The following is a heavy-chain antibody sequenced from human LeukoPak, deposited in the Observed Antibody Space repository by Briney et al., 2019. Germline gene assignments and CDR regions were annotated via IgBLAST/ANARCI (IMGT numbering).Heavy chain of an antibody. Sequence: GGSLRLSCAASGFTFSTFAMIWVRQPPGKGLEWVSSIFPSGGEIHYADSVKGRFTISRDNSKNTLYLQMNSLRAEDTAVYYCAKGLVATSSGYFDYWGQGTLVAVSS. CDR1: GFTFSTFA. J-gene: IGHJ4*02. D-gene: IGHD2-15*01. V-gene: IGHV3-23*01. CDR2: IFPSGGEI. CDR3: AKGLVATSSGYFDY.